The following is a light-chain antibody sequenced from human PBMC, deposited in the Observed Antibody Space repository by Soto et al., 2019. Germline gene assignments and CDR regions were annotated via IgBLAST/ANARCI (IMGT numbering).Light chain of an antibody. CDR1: LGIINF. CDR2: AAS. Sequence: DIQMTQSPSSLSASVGDRVTITCRASLGIINFLAWYQQKPGKVPKLVIYAASTLQSGVPSRFSGSGSGTDFTLTISSLQPEDVATYYCQKYDSAPLTFGGGTKVEIK. V-gene: IGKV1-27*01. CDR3: QKYDSAPLT. J-gene: IGKJ4*01.